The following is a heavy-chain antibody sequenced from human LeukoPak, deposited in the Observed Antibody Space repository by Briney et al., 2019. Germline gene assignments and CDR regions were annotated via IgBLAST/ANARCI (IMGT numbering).Heavy chain of an antibody. J-gene: IGHJ6*02. V-gene: IGHV1-69*01. CDR1: GGTFSSHA. D-gene: IGHD2-2*01. Sequence: GSSVKVSCKASGGTFSSHAISWVRQAPGQGLEWMGGIIPIFGTANYAQKFQGRVTVTADESTSTAYMELSSLRSEDTAVYYCASGDRYCSSTSCVYGMDVWGQGTTVTVSS. CDR2: IIPIFGTA. CDR3: ASGDRYCSSTSCVYGMDV.